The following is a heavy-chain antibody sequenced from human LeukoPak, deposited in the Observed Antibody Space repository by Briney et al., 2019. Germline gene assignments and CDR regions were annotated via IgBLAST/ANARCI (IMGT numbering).Heavy chain of an antibody. D-gene: IGHD5-24*01. CDR2: IHNSGGT. J-gene: IGHJ4*02. V-gene: IGHV4-59*01. Sequence: PSETLSLTCTVSGGSISSYYWSWIRQPPGKGLEWIGYIHNSGGTNYHPSLKSRVTISEDTSKNQFSLKLSSVTAADTAVYYCARDRGVEMATIFDYWGQGTLVTVSS. CDR1: GGSISSYY. CDR3: ARDRGVEMATIFDY.